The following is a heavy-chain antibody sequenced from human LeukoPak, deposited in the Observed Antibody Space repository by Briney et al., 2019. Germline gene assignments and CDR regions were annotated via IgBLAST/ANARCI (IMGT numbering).Heavy chain of an antibody. CDR1: GFTFSSYA. D-gene: IGHD3-9*01. CDR2: ISGSGGST. CDR3: AKDGGGYDILTGYYTKYYFDY. J-gene: IGHJ4*02. V-gene: IGHV3-23*01. Sequence: GGSLRLSCAASGFTFSSYAMSWVRQAPGKGLEWVSAISGSGGSTYYADSVKGRFTISRDNSKNTLYLQMNSLRAEDTAVYYGAKDGGGYDILTGYYTKYYFDYWGQGTLVTVSS.